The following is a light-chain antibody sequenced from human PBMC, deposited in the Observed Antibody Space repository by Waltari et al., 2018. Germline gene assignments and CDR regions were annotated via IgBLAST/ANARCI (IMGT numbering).Light chain of an antibody. J-gene: IGLJ3*02. CDR2: TNN. CDR1: SSNIGSNT. CDR3: EAWDDSLNGGV. Sequence: QSVLTQPPSASGTPGQRVTISCSGSSSNIGSNTVPWYQQLPGTAPKLLIYTNNRRPSGVPDRFSGSKSGTSASLAISGLQSEDEADYYCEAWDDSLNGGVFGGGTKLTVL. V-gene: IGLV1-44*01.